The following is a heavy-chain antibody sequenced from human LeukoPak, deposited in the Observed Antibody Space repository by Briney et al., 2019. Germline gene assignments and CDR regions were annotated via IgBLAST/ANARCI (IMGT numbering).Heavy chain of an antibody. Sequence: GGSLRLSCAASGFTFSSYSMNWVRQAPGKGLEWVAFIRLDGSNEKYADSVKGRFTISRDNSKNTLYLQMNSLRDEDTAVYYCAKGASGSGWCEYWGQGTLVTVSS. J-gene: IGHJ4*02. CDR2: IRLDGSNE. CDR1: GFTFSSYS. D-gene: IGHD6-19*01. CDR3: AKGASGSGWCEY. V-gene: IGHV3-30*02.